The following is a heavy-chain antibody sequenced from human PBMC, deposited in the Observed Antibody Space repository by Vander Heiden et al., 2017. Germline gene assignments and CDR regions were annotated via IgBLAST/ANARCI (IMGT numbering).Heavy chain of an antibody. Sequence: QLQLQESGPGLVKPSQTLSLTCTVSGGSISSGDYYWSWIRQHPGKGLEWIAYIYYSGSTYGNTYYNPSLESRLTISVDTSKNQFSLKLSSVTAADTAVYYCATYYYDSSGYVWFDPWGQGLLVTVSS. V-gene: IGHV4-31*03. J-gene: IGHJ5*02. CDR1: GGSISSGDYY. D-gene: IGHD3-22*01. CDR3: ATYYYDSSGYVWFDP. CDR2: IYYSGSTYGNT.